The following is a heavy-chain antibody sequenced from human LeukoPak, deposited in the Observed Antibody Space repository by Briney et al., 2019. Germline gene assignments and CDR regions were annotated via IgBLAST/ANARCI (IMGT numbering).Heavy chain of an antibody. CDR3: ARGSGGTGYDILTVYYRHAFDI. CDR2: ISAYNGNT. CDR1: GYTFTSYG. V-gene: IGHV1-18*01. J-gene: IGHJ3*02. Sequence: ASVKVSCKASGYTFTSYGISWVRQAPGQGLEWMGWISAYNGNTNYEQKLQGRVTMTTDTSTSTAYMELRSLRSDDTAVYYCARGSGGTGYDILTVYYRHAFDIWGQGTMLTVSS. D-gene: IGHD3-9*01.